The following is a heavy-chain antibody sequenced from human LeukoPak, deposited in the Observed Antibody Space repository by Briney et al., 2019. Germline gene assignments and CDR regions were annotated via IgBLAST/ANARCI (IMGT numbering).Heavy chain of an antibody. D-gene: IGHD3-16*02. J-gene: IGHJ5*02. CDR3: GIYRYSTTAYIS. Sequence: PGGSLRLSCAASGFTFSHYWMTWVRQAPGKGLEWVANIKQDGSEKYYVDSVKGRFTITRDNAKNSLYLQMNSLRAEDTAVYFCGIYRYSTTAYISWGKGTLVNLSS. CDR1: GFTFSHYW. V-gene: IGHV3-7*01. CDR2: IKQDGSEK.